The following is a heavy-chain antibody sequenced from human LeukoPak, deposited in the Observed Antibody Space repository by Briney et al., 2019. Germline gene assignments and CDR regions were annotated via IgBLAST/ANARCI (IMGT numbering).Heavy chain of an antibody. CDR3: RTTLWFGESDY. Sequence: PSETLSLTCSVSGGSISGDYWGWIRQPPGKGLEWIGSIYYSGSTYYNPSLKSRVTISVDTSKNQFSLKLSSVTAADTAVYYCRTTLWFGESDYWGQGTLVTVSS. CDR1: GGSISGDY. CDR2: IYYSGST. J-gene: IGHJ4*02. D-gene: IGHD3-10*01. V-gene: IGHV4-39*01.